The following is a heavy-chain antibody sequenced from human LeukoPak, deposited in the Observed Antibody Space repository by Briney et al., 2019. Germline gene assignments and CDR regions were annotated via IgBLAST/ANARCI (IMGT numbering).Heavy chain of an antibody. D-gene: IGHD3-22*01. CDR1: GGTFSSYA. J-gene: IGHJ4*02. CDR3: ARDPYYYDSSGYTYFDY. CDR2: IIPILGIA. Sequence: SVKVSCKASGGTFSSYAISWVRQAPGQGLEWVGRIIPILGIANYAQKFQGRVTITADKSTSTAYMELSSLRSEDTAVYYCARDPYYYDSSGYTYFDYWGQGTLVTVSS. V-gene: IGHV1-69*04.